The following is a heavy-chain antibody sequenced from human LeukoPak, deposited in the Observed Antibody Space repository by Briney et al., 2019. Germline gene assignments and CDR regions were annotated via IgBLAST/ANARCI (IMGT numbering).Heavy chain of an antibody. CDR1: GGSXSSDY. D-gene: IGHD3-22*01. Sequence: SETLSLTCNVSGGSXSSDYWTWXXXPPGKXXXXIGXXYYSXSTNYNPSLXSRVTISVDTSQNQFSLKLKSVTAADTAVYYCARRRDYYDSRGYYAFYIWGHGTMVTVSS. V-gene: IGHV4-59*01. J-gene: IGHJ3*02. CDR2: XYYSXST. CDR3: ARRRDYYDSRGYYAFYI.